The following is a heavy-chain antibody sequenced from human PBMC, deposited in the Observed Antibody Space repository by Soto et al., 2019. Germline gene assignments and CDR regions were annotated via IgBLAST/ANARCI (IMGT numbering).Heavy chain of an antibody. J-gene: IGHJ4*02. CDR1: GVAVSSYT. CDR2: VFSSVSA. CDR3: TRDGMTTGDT. D-gene: IGHD2-21*02. V-gene: IGHV4-4*07. Sequence: KPSETLSLTCRVSGVAVSSYTWSWVRQPANKGLEWIGRVFSSVSATYSPSLKSRVRISMDTPENRISLKLDSVTAADAGVYYCTRDGMTTGDTWGPGTLVTVSS.